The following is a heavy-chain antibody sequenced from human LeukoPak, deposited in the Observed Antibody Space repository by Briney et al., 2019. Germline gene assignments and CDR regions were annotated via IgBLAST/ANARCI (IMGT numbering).Heavy chain of an antibody. V-gene: IGHV4-59*01. J-gene: IGHJ4*02. D-gene: IGHD3-22*01. CDR1: TGSISSYY. Sequence: SETLSLTCAVSTGSISSYYWSWIRQPPGKGLEWIGYIYYSGSTNYNPSLKSRVTISVDTSKNQFSLRLSSVTAADTAVYYCARDPSYHDYYDSSGYYDYWGQGTLVTVSS. CDR2: IYYSGST. CDR3: ARDPSYHDYYDSSGYYDY.